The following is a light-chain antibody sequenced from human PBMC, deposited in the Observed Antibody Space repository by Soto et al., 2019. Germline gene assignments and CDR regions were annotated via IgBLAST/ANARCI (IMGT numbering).Light chain of an antibody. CDR2: EVT. J-gene: IGLJ2*01. CDR3: TSYSSSSTYVV. Sequence: QSALTQPASVSGFPGQSITISCTGTSSDVGGYKYVCWYQQLPGRAPRLMIYEVTNRPSGVSNRFSGSKSGNTASLTISGLQAEDEGDYDCTSYSSSSTYVVFGGGTKLTVL. V-gene: IGLV2-14*01. CDR1: SSDVGGYKY.